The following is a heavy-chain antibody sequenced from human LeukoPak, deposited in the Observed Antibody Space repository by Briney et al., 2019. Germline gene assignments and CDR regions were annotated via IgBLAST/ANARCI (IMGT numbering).Heavy chain of an antibody. D-gene: IGHD3-10*01. J-gene: IGHJ4*02. CDR2: ISYDGSNK. Sequence: GRSLRLSCAASGFTFSSYAMHWVRQAPGKGLEWVAVISYDGSNKYYADSVKGRFTISRDNSKNTLYLQMNSLRAEDTAVYYCARERAVTVVGPRYHFDYWGQGTLVTVSS. V-gene: IGHV3-30-3*01. CDR1: GFTFSSYA. CDR3: ARERAVTVVGPRYHFDY.